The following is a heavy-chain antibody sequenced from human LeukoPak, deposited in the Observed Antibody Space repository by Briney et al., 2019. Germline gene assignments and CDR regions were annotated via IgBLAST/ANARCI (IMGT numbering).Heavy chain of an antibody. D-gene: IGHD3-9*01. J-gene: IGHJ6*02. CDR2: IYHSGST. Sequence: SETLSLTCAVSGGSISSGGYSWSWIRQPPGKGLEWIGYIYHSGSTYYNPSLKSRVTISVDRSTNQFSLKLSSVTAADTAVYYCARGADILTGYYRAYYYYYGMDVWGQGTTVTVSS. CDR1: GGSISSGGYS. V-gene: IGHV4-30-2*01. CDR3: ARGADILTGYYRAYYYYYGMDV.